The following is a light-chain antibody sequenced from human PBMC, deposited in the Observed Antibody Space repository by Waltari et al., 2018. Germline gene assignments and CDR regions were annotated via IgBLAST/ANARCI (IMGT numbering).Light chain of an antibody. Sequence: DIQMTQSPSSLSASVGDKVTITCQASQQITNFLNCYHHKPGKAPQLLIYARSNLETGVPSRFSGSGSGTDLTLTITNLQPDDFATYYCQQYDNLPVTFGGGTRVDI. CDR1: QQITNF. CDR3: QQYDNLPVT. CDR2: ARS. J-gene: IGKJ4*01. V-gene: IGKV1-33*01.